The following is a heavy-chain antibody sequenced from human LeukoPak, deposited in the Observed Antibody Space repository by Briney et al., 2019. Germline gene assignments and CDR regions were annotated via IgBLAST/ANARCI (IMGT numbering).Heavy chain of an antibody. CDR2: ISTSTGDT. D-gene: IGHD5-18*01. Sequence: ASVKVSCKTSGYSFILYGISWVRQAPGQGPEWMGWISTSTGDTKYTQKFQGRVTLTTDTSTSTAYMELSRLRSDDTAMYYCARDLGDVDTAMPYYWGQGTLITVSS. V-gene: IGHV1-18*01. J-gene: IGHJ4*02. CDR1: GYSFILYG. CDR3: ARDLGDVDTAMPYY.